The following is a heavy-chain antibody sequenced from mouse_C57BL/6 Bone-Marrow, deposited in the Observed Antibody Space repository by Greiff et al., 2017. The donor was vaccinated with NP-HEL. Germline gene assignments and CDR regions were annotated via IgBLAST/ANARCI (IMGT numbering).Heavy chain of an antibody. Sequence: QVHVKQPGAELVRPGTSVKLSCKASGYTFTSYWMHWVKQRPGQGLEWIGVIDPSDSYTNYNQKFKGKATLTVDTSSSTAYMQLSSLTSEDSAVYYCATYYYGSRGFAYWGQGTLVTVSA. J-gene: IGHJ3*01. D-gene: IGHD1-1*01. CDR2: IDPSDSYT. CDR1: GYTFTSYW. CDR3: ATYYYGSRGFAY. V-gene: IGHV1-59*01.